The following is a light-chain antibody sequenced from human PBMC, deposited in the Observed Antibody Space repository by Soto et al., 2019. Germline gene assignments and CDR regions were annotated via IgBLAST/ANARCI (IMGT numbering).Light chain of an antibody. J-gene: IGKJ2*02. V-gene: IGKV3-15*01. CDR2: GAS. CDR1: QSFSSN. Sequence: EIVMTQSPATLSVSPGERATLSCRASQSFSSNLAWYQQKPGQAPRLLIYGASTRPPGIPARFSGSGSGTEYTLTISSMQYEDFAVYYCKQYYKWPPCTFGQGTKLEIK. CDR3: KQYYKWPPCT.